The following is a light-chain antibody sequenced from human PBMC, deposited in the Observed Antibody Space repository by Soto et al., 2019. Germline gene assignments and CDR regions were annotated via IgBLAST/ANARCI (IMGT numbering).Light chain of an antibody. J-gene: IGLJ1*01. Sequence: QSVLTQPASVSGAPGQSIAISCAGTGSDVGGYNYVSWYQHHPGKAPKLMVYVVSNRPSGVSNRFSGSKSGNTASLTISGLQAEDEADYYCSSYTSSSTYVFGTGTKVTAL. CDR1: GSDVGGYNY. CDR2: VVS. CDR3: SSYTSSSTYV. V-gene: IGLV2-14*03.